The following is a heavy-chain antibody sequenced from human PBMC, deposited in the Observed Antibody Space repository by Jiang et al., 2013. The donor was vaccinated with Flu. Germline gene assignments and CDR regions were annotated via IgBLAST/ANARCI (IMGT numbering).Heavy chain of an antibody. D-gene: IGHD2-15*01. CDR1: YA. CDR2: INAGNGNT. J-gene: IGHJ6*02. CDR3: VATPLDIVVVAEQGYGMDV. Sequence: YAMHWVCQAPGQRLEWMGWINAGNGNTKYSQKFQGRVTITRDMPTSTAYMELSSLRSEDTAVYYCVATPLDIVVVAEQGYGMDVWGQGTTVTVSS. V-gene: IGHV1-3*01.